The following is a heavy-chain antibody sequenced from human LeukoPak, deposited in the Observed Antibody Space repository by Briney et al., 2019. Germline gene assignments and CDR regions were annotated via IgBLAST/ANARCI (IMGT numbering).Heavy chain of an antibody. D-gene: IGHD2-2*01. CDR1: GYSFTSYW. CDR2: IYPGDSDT. Sequence: GESLKISCKGSGYSFTSYWIAWVRQMPGKGLEWMGIIYPGDSDTRYHPSFQGQVTISVDKSVSAAYLQWSSLKASDTAMYYCASPPTRECSSISCPLSYWGQGTLVTVSS. J-gene: IGHJ4*02. CDR3: ASPPTRECSSISCPLSY. V-gene: IGHV5-51*01.